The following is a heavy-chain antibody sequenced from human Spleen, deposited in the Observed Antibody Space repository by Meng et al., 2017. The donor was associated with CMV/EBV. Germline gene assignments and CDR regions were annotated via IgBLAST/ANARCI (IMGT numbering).Heavy chain of an antibody. V-gene: IGHV3-23*03. J-gene: IGHJ4*02. CDR1: GFTFSSHA. CDR2: IYSGGSST. D-gene: IGHD6-13*01. CDR3: APAAAGTPWSVDC. Sequence: GGSLRLSCAASGFTFSSHAMSWVRQAPGKGLEWVSVIYSGGSSTHYADSVKGRFTSSRDDSKNTLYLQMNSLRVEDTAVYYCAPAAAGTPWSVDCWGQGILVTVSS.